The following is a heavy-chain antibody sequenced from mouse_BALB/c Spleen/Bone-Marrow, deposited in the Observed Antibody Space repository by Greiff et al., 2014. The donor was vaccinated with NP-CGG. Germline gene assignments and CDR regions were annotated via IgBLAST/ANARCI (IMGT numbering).Heavy chain of an antibody. CDR3: ARYYYGSSYFDY. Sequence: VQLQQSGAELVTPGASVTLSCTASGFNIKDTYMHWVKQRPEQGLEWIGRIDPANGNTKYDPKFQGKATITADTSSNTAYLQLSSLTSEDTAVYYCARYYYGSSYFDYWGQGTTLTVSS. CDR1: GFNIKDTY. J-gene: IGHJ2*01. CDR2: IDPANGNT. D-gene: IGHD1-1*01. V-gene: IGHV14-3*02.